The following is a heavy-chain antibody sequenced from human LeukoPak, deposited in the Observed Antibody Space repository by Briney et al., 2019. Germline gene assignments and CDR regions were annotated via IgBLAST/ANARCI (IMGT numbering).Heavy chain of an antibody. Sequence: SETLSLTCAVYGGSFSGYYWSWIRQPPGKGLEWIGEINHSGSTNYNPSLKSRVTISVDTSKNQFSLKLSSVTAADTAVYYCARLNYYDSSGYYRPFDYWGQGTLVTVSS. CDR3: ARLNYYDSSGYYRPFDY. CDR1: GGSFSGYY. CDR2: INHSGST. D-gene: IGHD3-22*01. J-gene: IGHJ4*02. V-gene: IGHV4-34*01.